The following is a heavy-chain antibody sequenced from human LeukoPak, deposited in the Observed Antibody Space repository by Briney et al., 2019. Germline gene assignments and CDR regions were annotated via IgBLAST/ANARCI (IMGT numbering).Heavy chain of an antibody. V-gene: IGHV3-23*01. Sequence: PGESLRLSCAASGFTFGSYAMSWVRQAPGKGLEWVSGISTSGGSSSYEDSVKGRFTISRDNPRNTLYMEMNSLRAEDTALYYCAIMHPYYDGSGYWVQWGQGTLVTVSS. D-gene: IGHD3-22*01. CDR3: AIMHPYYDGSGYWVQ. CDR2: ISTSGGSS. CDR1: GFTFGSYA. J-gene: IGHJ4*02.